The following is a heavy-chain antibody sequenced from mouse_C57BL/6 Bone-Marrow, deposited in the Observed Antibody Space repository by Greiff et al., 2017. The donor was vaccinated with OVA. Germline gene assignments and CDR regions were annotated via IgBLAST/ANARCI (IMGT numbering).Heavy chain of an antibody. CDR1: GFTFSSYG. J-gene: IGHJ2*01. D-gene: IGHD3-3*01. CDR2: ISSGGSYT. CDR3: ARQGTVDY. V-gene: IGHV5-6*01. Sequence: EVMLVESGGDLVKPGGSLKLSCAASGFTFSSYGMSWVRQTPDKRLEWVATISSGGSYTYYPDSVKGRFTISRDNAKNTLYLQMSSLKSEDTAMYYCARQGTVDYWGQGTTLTVSS.